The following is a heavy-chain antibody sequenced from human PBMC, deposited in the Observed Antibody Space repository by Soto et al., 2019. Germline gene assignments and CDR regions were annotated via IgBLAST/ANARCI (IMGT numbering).Heavy chain of an antibody. CDR2: ITTHNDNT. Sequence: QVQLVQSGAEVKKPGASVKVSCKASGYTFSSYGISWVRQAPGQGLEWMGWITTHNDNTNYAQKLQGRVTMTTDTSTSTAYMELRSLRSDDTAVYYCARAIDDFWSGYCDFDYWGQGTLVTVSS. CDR3: ARAIDDFWSGYCDFDY. J-gene: IGHJ4*02. D-gene: IGHD3-3*01. V-gene: IGHV1-18*04. CDR1: GYTFSSYG.